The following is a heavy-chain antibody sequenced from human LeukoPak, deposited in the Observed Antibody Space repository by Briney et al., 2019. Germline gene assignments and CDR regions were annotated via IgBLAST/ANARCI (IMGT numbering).Heavy chain of an antibody. Sequence: ASVKVSCKASGYTFTSYGISWVRQAPGQGLEWMGWISAYNGNTNYAQKLQGRVTMTTDTSTSTAYMELRSLRSDDTAVYYCARDLRRVTGVNWFDPWGQGTLVTVSS. V-gene: IGHV1-18*01. CDR1: GYTFTSYG. J-gene: IGHJ5*02. CDR3: ARDLRRVTGVNWFDP. CDR2: ISAYNGNT. D-gene: IGHD1-20*01.